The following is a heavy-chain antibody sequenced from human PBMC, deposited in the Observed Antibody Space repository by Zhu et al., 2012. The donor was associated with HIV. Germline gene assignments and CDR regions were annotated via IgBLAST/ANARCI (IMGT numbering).Heavy chain of an antibody. V-gene: IGHV4-38-2*02. CDR1: GYSIRSGYY. CDR2: IYHSGTT. Sequence: QVQLQESGPGLVKPSKTLSLTCTVSGYSIRSGYYWGWIRQPPGKDLEWIGSIYHSGTTYYNPSLKSRVTISVDTSEKQFSLKLNSVTVADTAVYYCARGDSYYDTLGAFDLWAKGQWSPSRQ. CDR3: ARGDSYYDTLGAFDL. D-gene: IGHD3-22*01. J-gene: IGHJ3*01.